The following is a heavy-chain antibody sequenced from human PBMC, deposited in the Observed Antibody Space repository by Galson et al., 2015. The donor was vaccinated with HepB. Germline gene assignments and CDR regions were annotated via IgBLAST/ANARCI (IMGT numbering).Heavy chain of an antibody. J-gene: IGHJ3*01. CDR1: GYTFTTYG. CDR2: VAPNSGNT. Sequence: SVKVSCKASGYTFTTYGVTWVRQAPGQGLEWMGWVAPNSGNTNYPRKFQGRVTMTADTSTSTAYMELRSLGSDDAAVYYCARLGSGSYYGGYDAFDVWGPGTLITVSS. V-gene: IGHV1-18*01. CDR3: ARLGSGSYYGGYDAFDV. D-gene: IGHD3-10*01.